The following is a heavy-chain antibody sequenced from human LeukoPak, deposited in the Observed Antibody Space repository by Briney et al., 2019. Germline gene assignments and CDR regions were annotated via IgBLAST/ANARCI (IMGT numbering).Heavy chain of an antibody. CDR1: GFTFSNYG. CDR2: IWYDGSNK. D-gene: IGHD6-19*01. V-gene: IGHV3-33*01. J-gene: IGHJ5*02. Sequence: PGRSLRLSCAASGFTFSNYGMHWVRQASPKGLEWVAVIWYDGSNKYYADSVKGRFTISRDNSKNTLYLQMNSLRDEDAAVYYCVRVAVAGNLNNWFDPLGQGSLVTVSS. CDR3: VRVAVAGNLNNWFDP.